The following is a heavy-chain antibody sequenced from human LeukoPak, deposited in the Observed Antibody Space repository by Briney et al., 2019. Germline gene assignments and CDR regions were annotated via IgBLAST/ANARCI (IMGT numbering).Heavy chain of an antibody. J-gene: IGHJ4*02. Sequence: ASVKVCCKASGGTFSSYAISWVRQAPGQGLEWMGGIIPIFGTANYAQKFQGRVTITADESTSTAYMELSSLRSEDTAVYYCARGASRWLQSYADYWGQGTLVTVSS. D-gene: IGHD5-24*01. CDR3: ARGASRWLQSYADY. CDR1: GGTFSSYA. CDR2: IIPIFGTA. V-gene: IGHV1-69*13.